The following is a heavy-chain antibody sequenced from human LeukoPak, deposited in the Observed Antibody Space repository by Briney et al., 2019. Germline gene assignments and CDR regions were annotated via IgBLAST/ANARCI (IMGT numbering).Heavy chain of an antibody. CDR3: ARGVRGSYYEGAYFDY. CDR1: GFTFSSYD. V-gene: IGHV3-13*01. J-gene: IGHJ4*02. CDR2: IGTAGDT. Sequence: GGSLRLSCAASGFTFSSYDMHWVRQATGKGLEWVSAIGTAGDTYYPGSVKGRFTISGENAKNSLYLQMNSLRAGDTAVYYCARGVRGSYYEGAYFDYWGQGTLVTVSS. D-gene: IGHD1-26*01.